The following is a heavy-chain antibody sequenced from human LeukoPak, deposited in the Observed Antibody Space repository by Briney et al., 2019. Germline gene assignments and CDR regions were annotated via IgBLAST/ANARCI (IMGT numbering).Heavy chain of an antibody. J-gene: IGHJ4*02. V-gene: IGHV3-30*04. Sequence: GGSLRLSCAASRFTFSSYAMHWVRQAPGKGLEWVAVISYDGSNKYYADSVKGRFTISRDNSKNTLYLQMNSLRAEDTAVYYCAKERVDWRYFDYWGQGTLVTVSS. D-gene: IGHD3-9*01. CDR2: ISYDGSNK. CDR3: AKERVDWRYFDY. CDR1: RFTFSSYA.